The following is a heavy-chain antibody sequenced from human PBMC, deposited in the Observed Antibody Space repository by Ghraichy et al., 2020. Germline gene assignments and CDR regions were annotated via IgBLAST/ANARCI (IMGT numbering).Heavy chain of an antibody. Sequence: SETLSLTCTVSGGSVSSGSYYWSWIRQPPGKGLEWIGYLYYSGSTNYNPSLKSRVTISVDTSKNQFSLKLSSVTAADTAVYYCARDSASIAARFNWFDPWGQGTLVTVSS. D-gene: IGHD6-6*01. V-gene: IGHV4-61*01. CDR3: ARDSASIAARFNWFDP. CDR2: LYYSGST. J-gene: IGHJ5*02. CDR1: GGSVSSGSYY.